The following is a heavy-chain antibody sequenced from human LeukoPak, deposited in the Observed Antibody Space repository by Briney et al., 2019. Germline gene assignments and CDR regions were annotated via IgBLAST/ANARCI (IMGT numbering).Heavy chain of an antibody. D-gene: IGHD2-8*01. V-gene: IGHV1-2*02. CDR3: ARERSTKDYYYYYMDV. CDR2: INPNSGGT. CDR1: GYTFTGYY. J-gene: IGHJ6*03. Sequence: ASVKVSCKASGYTFTGYYMHWVRQAPGQGLEWMGWINPNSGGTNYAQKFQGRVTMTRDTSIGTAYMELSRLRSDDTAVYYCARERSTKDYYYYYMDVWGKGTTVTVSS.